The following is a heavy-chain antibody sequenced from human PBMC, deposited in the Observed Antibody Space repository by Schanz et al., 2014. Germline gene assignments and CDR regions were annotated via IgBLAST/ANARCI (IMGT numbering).Heavy chain of an antibody. CDR1: GFTLSSYW. CDR2: ISSGSSYA. D-gene: IGHD4-17*01. V-gene: IGHV3-21*05. Sequence: EVQLVESGGGAVRPGGSLRLSCAASGFTLSSYWMHWVRQVPGKGLEWVSDISSGSSYANYADSVKGRFTISRDRFQNTLYLRMSSLRAEDTAVYYCARPRVDYGEVDYWGQGTLVTVSS. CDR3: ARPRVDYGEVDY. J-gene: IGHJ4*02.